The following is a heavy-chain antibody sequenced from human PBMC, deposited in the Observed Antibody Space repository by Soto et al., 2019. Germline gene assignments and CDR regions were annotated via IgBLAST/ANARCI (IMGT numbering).Heavy chain of an antibody. CDR1: GFSLTTTGVG. CDR3: AHIMITFGEIMRKDAFDI. V-gene: IGHV2-5*02. D-gene: IGHD3-16*01. CDR2: IYWDDDK. Sequence: QITLKESGPTLVKPTQTLTLTCTFSGFSLTTTGVGVGWIRQPPEKALEWLALIYWDDDKRYSPSLKSRLTISKDTSKNQVVLTMTNMDPVDTATYYCAHIMITFGEIMRKDAFDIWGQGTVVTVSS. J-gene: IGHJ3*02.